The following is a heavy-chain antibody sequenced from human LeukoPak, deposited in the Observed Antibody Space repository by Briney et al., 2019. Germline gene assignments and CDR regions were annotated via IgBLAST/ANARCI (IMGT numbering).Heavy chain of an antibody. CDR3: ARDRTDIVVVPAGLNWFDP. D-gene: IGHD2-2*01. Sequence: GGSLRLSCAASGFTFSSYWMSWVRQAPGKGLEWVANIKQDGSEKYYVDSVKGRFTISRDNAKNTLYLQMNSLRAEDTAVYYCARDRTDIVVVPAGLNWFDPWGQGTLVTVSS. CDR1: GFTFSSYW. V-gene: IGHV3-7*01. CDR2: IKQDGSEK. J-gene: IGHJ5*02.